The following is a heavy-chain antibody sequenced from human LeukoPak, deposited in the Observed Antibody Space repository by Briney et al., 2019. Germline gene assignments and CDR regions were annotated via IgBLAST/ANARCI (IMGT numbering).Heavy chain of an antibody. CDR1: GYSISSGYY. D-gene: IGHD6-13*01. CDR2: IYHSGST. V-gene: IGHV4-38-2*02. CDR3: ARDSAPIYSSSWLYYFDY. Sequence: SETLSLTCTVSGYSISSGYYWGWIRQPPGMGLEWIGSIYHSGSTYYNPSLKSRVTISVDTSKNQFSLKLSSVTAADTAVYYCARDSAPIYSSSWLYYFDYWGQGTLVTVSS. J-gene: IGHJ4*02.